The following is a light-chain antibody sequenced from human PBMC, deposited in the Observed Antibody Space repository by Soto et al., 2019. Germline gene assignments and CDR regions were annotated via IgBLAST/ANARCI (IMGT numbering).Light chain of an antibody. CDR2: ANN. Sequence: QSVLTQPPSASGTPGQRVTISCSGSSSNIGNSTVNWYQQFPGTAPKLLIYANNRRPSGVPDRFSGSKSGTSASLAISGLQSEDEADYYCAAWDDSLNGVVFGGGTKVTVL. CDR3: AAWDDSLNGVV. CDR1: SSNIGNST. V-gene: IGLV1-44*01. J-gene: IGLJ2*01.